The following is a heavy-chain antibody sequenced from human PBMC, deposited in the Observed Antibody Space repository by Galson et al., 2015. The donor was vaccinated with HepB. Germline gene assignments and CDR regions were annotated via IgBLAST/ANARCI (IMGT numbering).Heavy chain of an antibody. CDR1: GFTFSNYG. D-gene: IGHD6-6*01. CDR2: ISYDGSDK. Sequence: SLRLSCAASGFTFSNYGMHWVRQVPGKGLDWGAIISYDGSDKGYADSVRGRFTISRDNSKNTLYVQMNSLRVEDTAVYYCAKDLRSSSLDYWGQGTLVTVSS. V-gene: IGHV3-30*18. CDR3: AKDLRSSSLDY. J-gene: IGHJ4*02.